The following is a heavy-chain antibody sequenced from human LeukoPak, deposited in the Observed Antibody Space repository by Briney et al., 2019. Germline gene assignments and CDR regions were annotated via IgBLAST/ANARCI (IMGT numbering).Heavy chain of an antibody. CDR1: GFTFSSYA. CDR2: ISSSSSYI. CDR3: ARMIVVVPAAIHSDY. Sequence: PGGSLRLSCAASGFTFSSYAMSWVRQAPGKGLEWVSSISSSSSYIYYADSVKGRFTISRDNAKNSLYLQMNSLRAEDTAVYHCARMIVVVPAAIHSDYWGQGTLVTVSS. V-gene: IGHV3-21*01. D-gene: IGHD2-2*02. J-gene: IGHJ4*02.